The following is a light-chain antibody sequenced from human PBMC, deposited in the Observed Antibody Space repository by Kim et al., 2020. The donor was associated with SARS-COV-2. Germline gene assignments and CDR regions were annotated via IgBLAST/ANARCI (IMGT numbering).Light chain of an antibody. J-gene: IGKJ2*01. CDR3: QQYNSYVYT. V-gene: IGKV1-5*03. CDR2: KAS. CDR1: QSISSW. Sequence: DIQMTQSPSTLSASVGYRVTITCRASQSISSWLAWYQQKPGKAPKVLIYKASSLESGVPSRFSGSGSGTEFSLTISSLQPDDFATYYCQQYNSYVYTFGQGTKLEI.